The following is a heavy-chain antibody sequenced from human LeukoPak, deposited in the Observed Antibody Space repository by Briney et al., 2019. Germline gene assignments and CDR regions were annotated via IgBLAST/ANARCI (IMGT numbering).Heavy chain of an antibody. CDR2: IHPEGNEK. D-gene: IGHD3-10*01. V-gene: IGHV3-7*04. CDR3: ARGDAFFGDR. Sequence: GGSLRLSCAVSGFTFSNFWMSWVRQAPGRGLEWVANIHPEGNEKYHVESVKGRFTISRDNAKNSLFLQMNGLRVEDTAVYYCARGDAFFGDRWGQGTLVTVSS. J-gene: IGHJ5*02. CDR1: GFTFSNFW.